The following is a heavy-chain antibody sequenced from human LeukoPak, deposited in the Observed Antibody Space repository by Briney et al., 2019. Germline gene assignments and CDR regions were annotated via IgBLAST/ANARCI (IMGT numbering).Heavy chain of an antibody. CDR3: ASLGLANYYYYMDV. V-gene: IGHV4-34*01. D-gene: IGHD3-16*01. CDR1: GGSLSGYY. Sequence: PSETLSLTCAVYGGSLSGYYWSWIRQPPGKGLEWIGEINHSGSTNYNPSLKSRVTISVDTSKNQFSLKLSSVTAADTAVYYCASLGLANYYYYMDVWGKGTTVTVSS. J-gene: IGHJ6*03. CDR2: INHSGST.